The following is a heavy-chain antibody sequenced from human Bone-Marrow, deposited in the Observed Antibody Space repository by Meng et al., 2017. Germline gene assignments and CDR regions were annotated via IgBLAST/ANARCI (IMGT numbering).Heavy chain of an antibody. CDR2: INPSGGST. CDR3: ARDEDISAAGKLFGDY. D-gene: IGHD6-13*01. CDR1: GYTFTSYY. Sequence: QVQLVQSGAEVKMPGASVKVSCKASGYTFTSYYMHWVRQAPGQGLEWMGIINPSGGSTSYAQKFQGRVTMTRDTSTSTVYMELSSLRSEDTAVYYCARDEDISAAGKLFGDYWGQGTLVTVSS. J-gene: IGHJ4*02. V-gene: IGHV1-46*01.